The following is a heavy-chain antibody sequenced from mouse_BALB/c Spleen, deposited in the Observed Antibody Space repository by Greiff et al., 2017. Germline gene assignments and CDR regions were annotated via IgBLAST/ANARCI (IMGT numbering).Heavy chain of an antibody. V-gene: IGHV14-3*02. CDR1: GFNIKDTY. J-gene: IGHJ4*01. CDR2: IDPANGNT. D-gene: IGHD3-1*01. Sequence: EVQLQQSGAELVKPGASVKLSCTASGFNIKDTYMHWVKQRPEQGLEWIGRIDPANGNTKYDPKFQGKATITADTSSNTAYLQLSSLTSEDTAVYYCARRQLGGRAMDDWGQGTSVTVSS. CDR3: ARRQLGGRAMDD.